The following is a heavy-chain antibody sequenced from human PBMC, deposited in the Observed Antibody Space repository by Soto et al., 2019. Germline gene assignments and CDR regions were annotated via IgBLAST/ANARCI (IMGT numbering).Heavy chain of an antibody. Sequence: SGPTLVKPPQPLTLTCTFSGFSLSTSGVGVGGIRQPPGKALECLEHIFWEDAKRSSQSLKRRLTITKDTSKNQVVLTMTNMDPVDTATYYGAHRRGIVVVNAFDIWGQGTMVTVSS. CDR1: GFSLSTSGVG. CDR3: AHRRGIVVVNAFDI. V-gene: IGHV2-5*02. J-gene: IGHJ3*02. D-gene: IGHD3-22*01. CDR2: IFWEDAK.